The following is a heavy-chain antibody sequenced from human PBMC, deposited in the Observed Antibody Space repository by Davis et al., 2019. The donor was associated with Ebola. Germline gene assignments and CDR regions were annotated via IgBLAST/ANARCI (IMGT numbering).Heavy chain of an antibody. CDR3: ARLDSSGWSVKFDY. Sequence: ASVKVSCKASGGTFSSYAISWVRQAPGQGLEWMGWISAYNGNTNYAQKLQGRVTMTTDTSTSTAYMELRSLRSDDTAVYYCARLDSSGWSVKFDYWGQGTLVTVSS. D-gene: IGHD6-19*01. V-gene: IGHV1-18*01. CDR1: GGTFSSYA. J-gene: IGHJ4*02. CDR2: ISAYNGNT.